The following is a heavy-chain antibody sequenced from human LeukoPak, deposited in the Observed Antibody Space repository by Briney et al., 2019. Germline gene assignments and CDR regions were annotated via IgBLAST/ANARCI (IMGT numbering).Heavy chain of an antibody. CDR3: ARGSPLWFGELVSWWFDA. Sequence: SETLSLTCTVSGGSISSGSYYWSWIRQPAGKGLEWIGRIYTSGSTNYNPSLKSRVTISVDTSKNQFSLKLSPVTAADTAVYYCARGSPLWFGELVSWWFDAWGQGPLVTVSS. J-gene: IGHJ5*02. D-gene: IGHD3-10*01. CDR2: IYTSGST. V-gene: IGHV4-61*02. CDR1: GGSISSGSYY.